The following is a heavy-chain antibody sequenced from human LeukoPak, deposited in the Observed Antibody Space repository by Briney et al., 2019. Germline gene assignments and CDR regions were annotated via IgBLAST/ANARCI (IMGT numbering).Heavy chain of an antibody. J-gene: IGHJ4*02. CDR2: TRTKANDYAT. CDR1: GFTFSAST. Sequence: GGSLRLSCAASGFTFSASTIHWVRQASGKRLEWVGRTRTKANDYATTHTASLKGRFAISRDDSQNTAYLQMNSLTTEDTAVYYCVRHLAFGGSGLDFWGQGTLVSVSS. V-gene: IGHV3-73*01. CDR3: VRHLAFGGSGLDF. D-gene: IGHD3-3*01.